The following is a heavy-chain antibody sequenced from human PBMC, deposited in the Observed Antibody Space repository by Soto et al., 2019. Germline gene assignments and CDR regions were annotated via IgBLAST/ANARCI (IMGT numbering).Heavy chain of an antibody. J-gene: IGHJ4*02. CDR3: AKDLAAAGLRYFDY. D-gene: IGHD6-13*01. CDR1: GFTFDDYA. V-gene: IGHV3-9*01. CDR2: ISWNSGSI. Sequence: GGSLRLSCAASGFTFDDYAMHWVRQAPGKGLEWVSGISWNSGSIGYADSVKGRFTISRDNAKNSLYLQMNSLRAEDTALYYCAKDLAAAGLRYFDYWGQGTLVTVSS.